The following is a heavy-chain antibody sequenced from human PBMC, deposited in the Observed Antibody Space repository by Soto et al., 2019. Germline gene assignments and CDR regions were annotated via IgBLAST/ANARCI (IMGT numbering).Heavy chain of an antibody. CDR3: AKGGLRFLEWLRFDP. Sequence: DVQLVESGGGLVQPGRSLRLSCAASGFTFDDYAMHWVRQAPGKGLEWVSGISWNSGSIGYADSVKGRFTISRDNAKNSLYLQMNSLRAEDTALYYCAKGGLRFLEWLRFDPWGQGTLVTVSS. V-gene: IGHV3-9*01. D-gene: IGHD3-3*01. CDR2: ISWNSGSI. CDR1: GFTFDDYA. J-gene: IGHJ5*02.